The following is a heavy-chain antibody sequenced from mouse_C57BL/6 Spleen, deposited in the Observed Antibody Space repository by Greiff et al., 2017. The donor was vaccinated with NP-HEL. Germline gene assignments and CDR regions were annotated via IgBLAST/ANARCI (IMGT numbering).Heavy chain of an antibody. CDR3: ARERAYGYDGYYYAMDY. D-gene: IGHD2-2*01. J-gene: IGHJ4*01. Sequence: QVQLQQSGPELVKPGASVKISCKASGYAFSSSWMNWVKQRPGKGLEWIGRIYPGDGDTNYNGKFKGKATLTADKSSSTAYMQLSGLTSEDSAVYFCARERAYGYDGYYYAMDYWGQGTSVTVSS. V-gene: IGHV1-82*01. CDR1: GYAFSSSW. CDR2: IYPGDGDT.